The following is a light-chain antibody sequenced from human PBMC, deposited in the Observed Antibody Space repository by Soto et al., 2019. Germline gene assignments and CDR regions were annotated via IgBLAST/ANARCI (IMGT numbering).Light chain of an antibody. V-gene: IGLV2-8*01. Sequence: QSALTQPPSASGSPGQSVTISCTGSSSDVGGYNYVSWYQQHPGKAPKLVIYEVRTRPSGVPDRFSGSKSGNTASLTVSGLQAEDEADYYCSSYTGTNNFGVFGPGTKVTVL. J-gene: IGLJ1*01. CDR1: SSDVGGYNY. CDR3: SSYTGTNNFGV. CDR2: EVR.